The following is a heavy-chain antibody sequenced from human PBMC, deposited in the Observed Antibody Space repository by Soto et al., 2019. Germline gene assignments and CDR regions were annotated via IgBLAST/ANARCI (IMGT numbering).Heavy chain of an antibody. V-gene: IGHV4-34*01. J-gene: IGHJ4*02. CDR1: GGSFSGYY. D-gene: IGHD6-13*01. Sequence: SETLSLTCAVYGGSFSGYYWSWIRQPPGKGLEWIGEINHSGSTNYNPSLKSRVTISVDTSKNQFSLKLSSVTAADTAVYYCARGPGIAAEADYWGQGTLVTVSS. CDR2: INHSGST. CDR3: ARGPGIAAEADY.